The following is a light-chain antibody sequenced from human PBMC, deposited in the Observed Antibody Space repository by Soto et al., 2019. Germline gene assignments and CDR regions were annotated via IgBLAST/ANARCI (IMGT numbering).Light chain of an antibody. CDR1: TSDVGRYNY. V-gene: IGLV2-14*01. CDR3: NSYTSSSTYV. J-gene: IGLJ1*01. CDR2: DVS. Sequence: QSVLTQPASVSVSLAQSITISCTGTTSDVGRYNYVSWYQQHPGKAPKLIIYDVSNRPSGVSNRFSGSKSGNTASLTISGLQAEDEADYYCNSYTSSSTYVFGTGTKVTVL.